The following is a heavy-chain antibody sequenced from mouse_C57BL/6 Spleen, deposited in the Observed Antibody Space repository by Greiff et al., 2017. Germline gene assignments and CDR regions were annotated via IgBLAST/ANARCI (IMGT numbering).Heavy chain of an antibody. CDR2: INPNNGGT. V-gene: IGHV1-26*01. CDR3: ARKNDDYDEESWYFDV. Sequence: EVKLQQSGPELVKPGASVKISCKASGYTFTDYYMNWVKQSHGKSLEWIGDINPNNGGTSYNQKFKGKATLTVDKSSSTAYMELRSLTSEDSAVYYCARKNDDYDEESWYFDVWGTGTTVTVSS. D-gene: IGHD2-4*01. CDR1: GYTFTDYY. J-gene: IGHJ1*03.